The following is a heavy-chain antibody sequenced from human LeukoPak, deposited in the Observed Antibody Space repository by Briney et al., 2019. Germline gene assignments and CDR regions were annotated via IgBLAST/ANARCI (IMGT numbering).Heavy chain of an antibody. J-gene: IGHJ3*02. CDR2: IYYSGST. CDR1: GGSISSGAYY. Sequence: PSQTLSLTCTVSGGSISSGAYYWSWIRQPPGKGLEWIGYIYYSGSTYYNPSLKSRVTMSVDTSKNQFSLKLTSVTAADTAVYYCARDRMVRGGNGVEDAFDIWGRGTMVTVSS. V-gene: IGHV4-30-4*01. CDR3: ARDRMVRGGNGVEDAFDI. D-gene: IGHD3-10*01.